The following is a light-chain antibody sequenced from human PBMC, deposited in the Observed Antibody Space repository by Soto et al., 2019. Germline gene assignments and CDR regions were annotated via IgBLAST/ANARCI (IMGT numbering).Light chain of an antibody. Sequence: EIVLTQTPGTLSLSPGERATLACRASKTVSSSSVAWYQQKPGQAPRLLIYGASSRAAGIPDRFSGSGSGTDFTLTNSRLEPEDFAVYYCQQYGSSPGTFGQGTKVEFK. CDR3: QQYGSSPGT. CDR2: GAS. V-gene: IGKV3-20*01. CDR1: KTVSSSS. J-gene: IGKJ1*01.